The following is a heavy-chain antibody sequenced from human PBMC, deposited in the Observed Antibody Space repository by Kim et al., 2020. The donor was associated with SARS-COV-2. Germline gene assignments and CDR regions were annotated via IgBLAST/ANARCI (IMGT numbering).Heavy chain of an antibody. CDR1: GYTFTSYG. V-gene: IGHV1-18*01. CDR3: ASGFGELPYSYYGMDV. J-gene: IGHJ6*02. Sequence: ASVKVSCKASGYTFTSYGISWVRQAPGQGLEWMGWISAYNGNTNYAQKLQGRVTMTTDTSTSTAYMELRSLRSDDTAVYYCASGFGELPYSYYGMDVWGQGTTVTVSS. D-gene: IGHD3-10*01. CDR2: ISAYNGNT.